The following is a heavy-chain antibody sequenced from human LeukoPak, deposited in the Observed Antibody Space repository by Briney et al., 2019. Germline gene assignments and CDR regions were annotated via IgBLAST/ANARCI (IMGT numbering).Heavy chain of an antibody. CDR1: GFTVSSNY. CDR3: ARDDISTGYSLFDY. J-gene: IGHJ4*02. CDR2: IYSGGST. D-gene: IGHD3-22*01. Sequence: GGSLRLSCAASGFTVSSNYMSWVRQAPGKGLEWVSVIYSGGSTYYADSVKGRLTISRDNVKNSLYLRMNSLRAEDTAVYYCARDDISTGYSLFDYWGQGTLVIVSS. V-gene: IGHV3-53*01.